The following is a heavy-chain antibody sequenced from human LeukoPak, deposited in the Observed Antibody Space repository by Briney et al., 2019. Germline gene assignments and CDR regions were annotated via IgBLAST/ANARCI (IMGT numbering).Heavy chain of an antibody. D-gene: IGHD6-19*01. CDR2: INSDGSSS. CDR3: ARKEIAVSGFDY. J-gene: IGHJ4*02. V-gene: IGHV3-74*01. CDR1: GFTFSSYW. Sequence: GGSLRLSCAASGFTFSSYWMHWVRQAPGKGLVWVSRINSDGSSSSYADSVKGRFTISRDNAKNTVYLQMDSLRAVGTAVYYSARKEIAVSGFDYWGQGTLVTVSS.